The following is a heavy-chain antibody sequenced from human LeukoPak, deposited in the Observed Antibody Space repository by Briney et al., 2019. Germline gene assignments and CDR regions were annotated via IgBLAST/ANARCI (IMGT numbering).Heavy chain of an antibody. D-gene: IGHD2-15*01. V-gene: IGHV3-66*02. Sequence: GGSLRLSXAASGFTVSSNYMSWVGQAPGKGMEWVSVLYSVGGTYYADSVKGRFTISRDNSKNTLYLQMNSLRAEDTAMYYCARAYCSGGSCYYFDYWGQGTLVTVSS. CDR1: GFTVSSNY. CDR2: LYSVGGT. CDR3: ARAYCSGGSCYYFDY. J-gene: IGHJ4*02.